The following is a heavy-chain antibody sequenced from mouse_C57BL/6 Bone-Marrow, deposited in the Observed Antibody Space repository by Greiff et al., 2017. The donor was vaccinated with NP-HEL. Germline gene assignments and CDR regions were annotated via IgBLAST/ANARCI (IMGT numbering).Heavy chain of an antibody. Sequence: EVKLMESGGGLVQSGRSLRLSCATSGFTFSDFYMEWVRQAPGKGLEWIAASRNKANDYTTEYSASVKGRFIVSRDTSQSILYLQMNALRAEDTAIYYCARDRDDGDFDYWGKGTTLTVSS. CDR2: SRNKANDYTT. D-gene: IGHD2-14*01. V-gene: IGHV7-1*01. CDR1: GFTFSDFY. CDR3: ARDRDDGDFDY. J-gene: IGHJ2*01.